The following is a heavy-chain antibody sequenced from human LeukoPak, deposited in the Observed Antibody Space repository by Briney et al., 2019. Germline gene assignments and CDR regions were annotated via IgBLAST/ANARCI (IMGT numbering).Heavy chain of an antibody. CDR1: GFTFSGHW. CDR2: ISSSGSYI. CDR3: ANQHMDYFDY. D-gene: IGHD2-21*01. V-gene: IGHV3-21*04. Sequence: SGGSLRLSCVASGFTFSGHWMNWVRQAPGKGLEWVSSISSSGSYIYYADSVKGRFTISRDNAKNSLYLQMNSLRAEDTAVYYCANQHMDYFDYWGQGTLVTVSS. J-gene: IGHJ4*02.